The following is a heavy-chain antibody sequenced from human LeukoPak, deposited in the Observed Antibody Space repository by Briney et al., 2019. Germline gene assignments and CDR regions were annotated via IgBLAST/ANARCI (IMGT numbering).Heavy chain of an antibody. CDR2: IFGSGGSA. D-gene: IGHD5-18*01. V-gene: IGHV3-43*02. CDR1: GFSFNNFA. J-gene: IGHJ3*02. CDR3: AKDTGYSYGYDAFDI. Sequence: PGGSLRLSCAASGFSFNNFAMYWVRQAPGKGLEWVSGIFGSGGSAHYTDSVKGRFTISRDNSKNSLYLQMNSLRTEDTALYYCAKDTGYSYGYDAFDIWGQGTMVTVSS.